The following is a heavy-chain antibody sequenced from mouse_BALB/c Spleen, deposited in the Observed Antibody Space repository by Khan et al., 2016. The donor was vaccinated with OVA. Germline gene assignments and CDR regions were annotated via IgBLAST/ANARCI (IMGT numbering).Heavy chain of an antibody. V-gene: IGHV14-3*02. CDR1: GFNIKDTH. D-gene: IGHD4-1*01. CDR2: IDPANDNS. Sequence: EVKLVESGAELVKPGASVKLSCTASGFNIKDTHMHWVKQRPEQGLEWIGRIDPANDNSKYDPRFQGKATITADTSSNTAYLHLSSLTSEDTAVYYCAPAGTGDYFDYWGQGTTLTVSS. J-gene: IGHJ2*01. CDR3: APAGTGDYFDY.